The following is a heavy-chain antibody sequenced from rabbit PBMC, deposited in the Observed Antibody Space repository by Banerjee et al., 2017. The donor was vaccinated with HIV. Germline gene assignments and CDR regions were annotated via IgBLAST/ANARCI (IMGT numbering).Heavy chain of an antibody. Sequence: ELVESGGGLVQPGESLKLSCKASGIDFSSYGISWVRQAPGKGPEWIAYIYPGLGIRGYANSVKGRFTITRSTSLNTVDLKMTSLTAADTATYFCAREGLLNWGLDLWGQGTLVTVS. CDR1: GIDFSSYG. CDR3: AREGLLNWGLDL. D-gene: IGHD1-1*01. J-gene: IGHJ6*01. CDR2: IYPGLGIR. V-gene: IGHV1S47*01.